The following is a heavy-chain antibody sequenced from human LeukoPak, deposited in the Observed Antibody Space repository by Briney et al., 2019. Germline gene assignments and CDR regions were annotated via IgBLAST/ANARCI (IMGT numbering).Heavy chain of an antibody. V-gene: IGHV3-53*01. D-gene: IGHD6-19*01. CDR3: AREDSSGWYGPRHFDY. CDR2: LYNAGST. Sequence: GSLRLSCVASGFIVSNNYMSWVRQAPGKGLEWVSVLYNAGSTYYADSVKGRFTISRDNAKNSLYLQMNSLRAEDTAVYYCAREDSSGWYGPRHFDYWGQGTLVTVSS. J-gene: IGHJ4*02. CDR1: GFIVSNNY.